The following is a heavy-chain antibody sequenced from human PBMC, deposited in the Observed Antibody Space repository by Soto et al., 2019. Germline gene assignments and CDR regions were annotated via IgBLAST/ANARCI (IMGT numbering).Heavy chain of an antibody. J-gene: IGHJ4*02. CDR1: GGTFSSYA. D-gene: IGHD2-15*01. Sequence: QVQLVQSGAEVKKPGSSVKVSCKASGGTFSSYAISWVRQAPGQGLEWMGVIIPIFGPANYAQKFQGRVTITADKSTSTAYMELSSLRSEATAVYYCARVPSPGYCSGGSCYTPFDYWGQGTLVTVSS. CDR3: ARVPSPGYCSGGSCYTPFDY. CDR2: IIPIFGPA. V-gene: IGHV1-69*06.